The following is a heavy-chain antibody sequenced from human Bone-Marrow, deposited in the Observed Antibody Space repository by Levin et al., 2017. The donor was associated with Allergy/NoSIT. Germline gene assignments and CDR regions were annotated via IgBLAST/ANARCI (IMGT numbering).Heavy chain of an antibody. CDR1: GFSFRTYA. J-gene: IGHJ3*02. Sequence: GGSLRLSCAASGFSFRTYAIHWVRQAPAKGLEWVALISYDGSNKYYADSEKGRFTISRDNSKNTLYLQMNSLKTEDTAMYYCARDLGVGVGRPGAFDIWGQGTMVTVSS. V-gene: IGHV3-30-3*01. CDR2: ISYDGSNK. D-gene: IGHD3-16*01. CDR3: ARDLGVGVGRPGAFDI.